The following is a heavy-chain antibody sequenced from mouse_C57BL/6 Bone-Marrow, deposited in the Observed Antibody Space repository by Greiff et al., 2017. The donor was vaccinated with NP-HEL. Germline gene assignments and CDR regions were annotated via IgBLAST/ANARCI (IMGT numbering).Heavy chain of an antibody. V-gene: IGHV1-76*01. CDR3: ARWGTPWYFDV. Sequence: QVQLQQSGAELVRPGASVKLSCKASGYSFTDYYINWVKQRPGQGLEWIARIYPGSGNTYYNEKFKGKATLTAEKSSSTAYMQLSSLTSEDSAVYFCARWGTPWYFDVWGTGTTVTVSS. J-gene: IGHJ1*03. D-gene: IGHD3-3*01. CDR2: IYPGSGNT. CDR1: GYSFTDYY.